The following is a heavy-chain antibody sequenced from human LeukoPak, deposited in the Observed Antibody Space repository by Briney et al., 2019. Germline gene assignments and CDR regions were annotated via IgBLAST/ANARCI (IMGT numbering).Heavy chain of an antibody. CDR2: INPNSGGT. V-gene: IGHV1-2*02. CDR3: ARGPYDSSGYYYAPSDAFDI. J-gene: IGHJ3*02. Sequence: ASVKVSCKASGYTFTGYYMHWVRQAPGQGLEWMGWINPNSGGTNYAQKFQGRVTMTRDTSISTAYMELSRLRSDDTAVYYCARGPYDSSGYYYAPSDAFDIWGQGTMVTVSS. D-gene: IGHD3-22*01. CDR1: GYTFTGYY.